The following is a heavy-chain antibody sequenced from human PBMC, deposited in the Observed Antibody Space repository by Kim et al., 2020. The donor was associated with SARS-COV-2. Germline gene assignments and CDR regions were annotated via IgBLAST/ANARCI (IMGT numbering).Heavy chain of an antibody. Sequence: NSGSIGYADSVKGRFTISRDNAKNSLYLQMNSLRAEDTALYYCISLDAFDIWGQGTMVTVSS. J-gene: IGHJ3*02. CDR2: NSGSI. V-gene: IGHV3-9*01. CDR3: ISLDAFDI.